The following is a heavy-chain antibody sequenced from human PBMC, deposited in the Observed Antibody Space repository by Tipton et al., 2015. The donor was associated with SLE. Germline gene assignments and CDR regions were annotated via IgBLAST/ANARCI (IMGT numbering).Heavy chain of an antibody. CDR1: GGSISSSRYY. CDR3: ARRAPSRRGSERAFDI. Sequence: TLSLTCSVSGGSISSSRYYWGWIRQPPGKGLEWIGSTHYSGSTYYNASLKTRVTISVDTSKNQFSLKLSSLTAAATAVYYCARRAPSRRGSERAFDIWGQGTMGTVSS. D-gene: IGHD6-19*01. J-gene: IGHJ3*02. V-gene: IGHV4-39*07. CDR2: THYSGST.